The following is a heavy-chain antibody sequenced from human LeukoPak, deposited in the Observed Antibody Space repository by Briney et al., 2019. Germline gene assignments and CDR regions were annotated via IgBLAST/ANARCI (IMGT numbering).Heavy chain of an antibody. CDR1: GGSISSSNYY. D-gene: IGHD3-3*01. J-gene: IGHJ5*02. Sequence: SETLSLTCTVSGGSISSSNYYWVWIRQPPGKGLEWIGEINHSGSTNYNPSLKSRVTISVDTSKNQFSLKLSSVTAADTAVYYCARGPLRSGYYRPNWFDPWGQGTLVTVSS. V-gene: IGHV4-39*07. CDR2: INHSGST. CDR3: ARGPLRSGYYRPNWFDP.